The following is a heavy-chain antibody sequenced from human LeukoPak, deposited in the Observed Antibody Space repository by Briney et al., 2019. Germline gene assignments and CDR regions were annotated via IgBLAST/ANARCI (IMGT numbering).Heavy chain of an antibody. J-gene: IGHJ4*02. CDR3: AASYYDFWSGDTASQDY. CDR1: GYTFTSYA. D-gene: IGHD3-3*01. V-gene: IGHV7-4-1*02. CDR2: INTNTGNP. Sequence: ASVTVSCKASGYTFTSYAMNWVRQAPGQGLEWMGWINTNTGNPTYAQGFTGRFVFSLDTSVSTAYLQISSLKAEDTAVYYCAASYYDFWSGDTASQDYWGQGTLVTVPS.